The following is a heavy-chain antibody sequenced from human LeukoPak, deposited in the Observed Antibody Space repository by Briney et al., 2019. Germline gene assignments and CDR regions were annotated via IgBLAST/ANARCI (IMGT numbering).Heavy chain of an antibody. CDR3: ARGDKGGYSYGYSSFDY. CDR2: ISSSSSTI. V-gene: IGHV3-48*01. D-gene: IGHD5-18*01. CDR1: GFTFSSYA. J-gene: IGHJ4*02. Sequence: HPGGSLRLSCAASGFTFSSYAMSWVRQAPGKGLEWVSYISSSSSTIYYADSVKGRFTISRDNAKNSLYLQMNSLRAEDTAVYYCARGDKGGYSYGYSSFDYWGQGTLVTVSS.